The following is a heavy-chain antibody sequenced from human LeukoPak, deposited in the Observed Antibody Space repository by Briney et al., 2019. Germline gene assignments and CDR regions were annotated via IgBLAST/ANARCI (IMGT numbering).Heavy chain of an antibody. J-gene: IGHJ4*02. Sequence: QPGGSLRLSCAASGFTFSSYAMSWVRQAPGKGLEWVSAISGSGGSTYYADSVRGRFTISRDNSKNTLYLQMNSLRAEDTAVYYCAKGETLIQWLGDYWGQGTLVTVSS. CDR2: ISGSGGST. CDR3: AKGETLIQWLGDY. V-gene: IGHV3-23*01. D-gene: IGHD6-19*01. CDR1: GFTFSSYA.